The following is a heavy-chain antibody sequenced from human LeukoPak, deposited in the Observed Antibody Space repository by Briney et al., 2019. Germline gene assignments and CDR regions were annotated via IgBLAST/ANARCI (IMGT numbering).Heavy chain of an antibody. CDR3: ARDVLPVVVPAAGGGWLDP. CDR1: GGSISSGGYY. V-gene: IGHV4-31*03. D-gene: IGHD2-2*01. Sequence: SETLSLTCTVSGGSISSGGYYWSWIRQHPGKGLEWIGYIYYSGSTYYNPSPKSRVTISVDTSKNQFSLKLSSVTAADTAVYYCARDVLPVVVPAAGGGWLDPWGQGTLVTVSS. CDR2: IYYSGST. J-gene: IGHJ5*02.